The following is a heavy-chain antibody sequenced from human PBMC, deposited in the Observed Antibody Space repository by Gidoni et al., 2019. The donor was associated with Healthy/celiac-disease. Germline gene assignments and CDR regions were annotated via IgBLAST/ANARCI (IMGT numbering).Heavy chain of an antibody. D-gene: IGHD2-21*01. CDR2: IRSKAYGGTT. Sequence: EVQLVESGGGLVKPGRSLRLPCTASGFPFGDDAMSWFRQAPGKGLEWVGFIRSKAYGGTTEYAASVKGRFTISRDDSKSIAYLQMNSLKTEDTAVYYCTRDITLAYCGGDCYDYWGQGTLVTVSS. CDR1: GFPFGDDA. V-gene: IGHV3-49*05. CDR3: TRDITLAYCGGDCYDY. J-gene: IGHJ4*02.